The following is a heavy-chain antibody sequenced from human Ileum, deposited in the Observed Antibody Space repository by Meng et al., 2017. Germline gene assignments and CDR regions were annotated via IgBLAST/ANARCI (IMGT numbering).Heavy chain of an antibody. V-gene: IGHV1-18*01. J-gene: IGHJ5*02. CDR1: GYTFTSFG. Sequence: QVQLVQYGAEVKQPGASVKVSRKASGYTFTSFGITWVRQAPGQGLEWMGGISAYNGNTNYAHKVQGRVTMTTDTSTSTAYMELRSLRSDDTAVYYCARGWGGAFDPWGQGTLVTVSS. CDR2: ISAYNGNT. D-gene: IGHD3-16*01. CDR3: ARGWGGAFDP.